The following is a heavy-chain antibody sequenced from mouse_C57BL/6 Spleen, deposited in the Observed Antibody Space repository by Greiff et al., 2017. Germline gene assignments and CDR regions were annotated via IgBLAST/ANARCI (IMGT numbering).Heavy chain of an antibody. D-gene: IGHD2-5*01. V-gene: IGHV1-80*01. CDR1: GYAFSSYW. Sequence: QVQLQQPGAELVKPGASVKISCKASGYAFSSYWMHWVKQRPGKGLEWIGQIYPGDGDTNYNGKFKGKATLTADKSSSTAYMQLSSLTSEDSAVYFCAREDSNDAMDYWGQGTSVTVSS. J-gene: IGHJ4*01. CDR2: IYPGDGDT. CDR3: AREDSNDAMDY.